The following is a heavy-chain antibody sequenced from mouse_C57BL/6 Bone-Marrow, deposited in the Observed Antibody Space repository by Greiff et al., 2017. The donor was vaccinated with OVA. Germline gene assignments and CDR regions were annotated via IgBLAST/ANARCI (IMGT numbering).Heavy chain of an antibody. CDR2: IVPSDSYT. D-gene: IGHD1-1*01. Sequence: QVQLQQPGAELVMPGASVKLSCKASGYTFTSYWMHWVKQRPGQGLEWIGEIVPSDSYTNYNQKFKGKSTLTVDKSSSTAYMQLSSLTSEDSAVYYCARRGRYYGSSTPFAYWGQGTLVTVSA. J-gene: IGHJ3*01. CDR1: GYTFTSYW. CDR3: ARRGRYYGSSTPFAY. V-gene: IGHV1-69*01.